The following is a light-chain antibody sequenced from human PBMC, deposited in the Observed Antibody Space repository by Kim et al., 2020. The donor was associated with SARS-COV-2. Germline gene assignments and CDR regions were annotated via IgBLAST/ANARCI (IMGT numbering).Light chain of an antibody. Sequence: SASTGDRVTITCRASQGIGSYLDWYQQKPGKAPKLLIYAASTLQSGVPSRFSGSGSGTDFTLTISCLQSEDFATYYCQQYYSYPYTFGQGTKLEI. J-gene: IGKJ2*01. CDR2: AAS. CDR1: QGIGSY. V-gene: IGKV1-8*01. CDR3: QQYYSYPYT.